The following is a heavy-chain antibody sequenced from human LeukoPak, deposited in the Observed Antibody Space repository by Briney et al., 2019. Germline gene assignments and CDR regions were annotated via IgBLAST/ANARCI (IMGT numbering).Heavy chain of an antibody. CDR3: AVNSEFGAFDI. CDR1: GVSISSYY. CDR2: IYYSGST. D-gene: IGHD1-14*01. Sequence: SETLSLTCTVSGVSISSYYWSWIRQPPGKGLEWIGYIYYSGSTNYNPSLKSRVTISVDTSKNQFSLKLSSVTAADTAVYYCAVNSEFGAFDIWGQGTMVTVSS. J-gene: IGHJ3*02. V-gene: IGHV4-59*01.